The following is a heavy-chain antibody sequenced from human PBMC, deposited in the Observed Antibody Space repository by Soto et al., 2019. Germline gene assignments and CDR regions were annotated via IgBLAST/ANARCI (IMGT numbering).Heavy chain of an antibody. J-gene: IGHJ5*02. D-gene: IGHD1-1*01. Sequence: EVQLVESGGGLVQPGGSLRLSCAAAGFTFSSYSMNWVRQAPGKGLEWVSYISSSSSTIYYAYSVKGRFTISRDNAKNTLYMQMNSLRAEYKAVYYYERDGTGEIYNWFDPWGQGTLVTVSS. CDR3: ERDGTGEIYNWFDP. CDR2: ISSSSSTI. V-gene: IGHV3-48*01. CDR1: GFTFSSYS.